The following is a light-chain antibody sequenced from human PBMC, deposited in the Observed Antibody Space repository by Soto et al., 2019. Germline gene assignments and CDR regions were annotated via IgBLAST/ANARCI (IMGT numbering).Light chain of an antibody. CDR2: GAF. J-gene: IGKJ1*01. CDR1: QSIYSRY. Sequence: EIVLTQSPGTLSSSPGERATLSCRASQSIYSRYLAWYQQRPGQPPRLLIHGAFTRATGISDRFSGSGSGTDFTLTISRLAPEYFAVYYCHHYGDSPPETFGQGTRVEIK. V-gene: IGKV3-20*01. CDR3: HHYGDSPPET.